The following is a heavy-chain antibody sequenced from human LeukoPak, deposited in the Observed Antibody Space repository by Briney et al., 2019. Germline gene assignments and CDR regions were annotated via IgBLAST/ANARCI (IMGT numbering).Heavy chain of an antibody. J-gene: IGHJ4*02. V-gene: IGHV1-18*01. D-gene: IGHD2-2*01. CDR3: ARRYCSSTSCYHIDY. CDR2: ISAYNGNT. CDR1: GYTFTSYG. Sequence: ASVKVSCKASGYTFTSYGISWVRQAPGRGLEWMGWISAYNGNTNYAQKLQGRVTMTTDTSTSTAYMELRSLRSDDTAVYYCARRYCSSTSCYHIDYWGQGTLVTVSS.